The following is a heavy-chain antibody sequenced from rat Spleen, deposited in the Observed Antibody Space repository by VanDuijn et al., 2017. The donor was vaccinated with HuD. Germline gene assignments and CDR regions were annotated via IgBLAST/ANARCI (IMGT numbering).Heavy chain of an antibody. V-gene: IGHV5-20*01. Sequence: EVQLVESGGGFVQPGGSMKLSCAPSGFTFSNFDMAWVRRTPTKGLEWVASINFDGSGTYYRDSVKGRFTFSRDNAKNTLYLQMDSLRSEDTATYYCITDRRYYDDSYLMDAWGQGASVTVAS. J-gene: IGHJ4*01. CDR2: INFDGSGT. CDR1: GFTFSNFD. CDR3: ITDRRYYDDSYLMDA. D-gene: IGHD1-12*02.